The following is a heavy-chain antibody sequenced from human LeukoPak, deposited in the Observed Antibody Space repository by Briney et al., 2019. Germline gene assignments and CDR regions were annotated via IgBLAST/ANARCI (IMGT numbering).Heavy chain of an antibody. V-gene: IGHV4-34*01. CDR2: RDLGARIT. CDR3: ARADREGQSARWAFDF. Sequence: SETLSLTCAVYGGTFTGDYWSWIRQPPGKALEWIGERDLGARITSYNPSLKSRATISIDTSKSQFSLRLSSVTAADTAVYYCARADREGQSARWAFDFWGQGTMVTVSS. D-gene: IGHD1-14*01. CDR1: GGTFTGDY. J-gene: IGHJ3*01.